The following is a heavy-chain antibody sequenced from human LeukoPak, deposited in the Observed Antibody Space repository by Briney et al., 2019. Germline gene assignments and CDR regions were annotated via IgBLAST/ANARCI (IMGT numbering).Heavy chain of an antibody. CDR1: GGSISSYF. CDR3: ARAGTSSGLCDY. CDR2: IYTSGST. Sequence: SETLSLTCTVPGGSISSYFWSWIRQPAGKGLEWIGRIYTSGSTKYNPSLQSRVTMSLDTSKNQLSLNLGSVTAADTAVYYCARAGTSSGLCDYWGQGTLVTVSS. J-gene: IGHJ4*02. V-gene: IGHV4-4*07. D-gene: IGHD1-14*01.